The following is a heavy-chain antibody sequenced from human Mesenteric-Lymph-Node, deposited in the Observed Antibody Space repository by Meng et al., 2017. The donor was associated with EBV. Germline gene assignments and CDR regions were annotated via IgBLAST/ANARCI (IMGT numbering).Heavy chain of an antibody. CDR2: IYYSGST. CDR3: ASHRWQRMVYFDY. Sequence: QFQESVQGMSKPSGTLSLTCAVSGGVTMSSTHYWAWVRQPPGTELEWIGSIYYSGSTDYNSSLKSRVTLSVDTAENRFSLRLSSVTAADTAVYYCASHRWQRMVYFDYWGQASLVTVSS. D-gene: IGHD6-25*01. CDR1: GGVTMSSTHY. J-gene: IGHJ4*02. V-gene: IGHV4-39*02.